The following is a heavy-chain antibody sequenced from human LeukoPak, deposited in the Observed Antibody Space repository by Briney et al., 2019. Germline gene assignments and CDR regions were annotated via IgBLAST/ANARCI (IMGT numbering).Heavy chain of an antibody. D-gene: IGHD2-2*01. CDR1: GFTFTSSA. CDR2: IVVGSGNT. CDR3: AAGIVPAALYYYYGMDV. V-gene: IGHV1-58*01. Sequence: SVRVSCKASGFTFTSSAVQWVRQARGQRLEWIGWIVVGSGNTNYAQKFQERVTITRDMSTSTAYMELSSLRSEDTAVYYCAAGIVPAALYYYYGMDVWGQGTTVTVSS. J-gene: IGHJ6*02.